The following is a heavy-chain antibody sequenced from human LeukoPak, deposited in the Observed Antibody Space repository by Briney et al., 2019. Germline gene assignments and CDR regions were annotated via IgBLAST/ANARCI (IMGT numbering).Heavy chain of an antibody. CDR3: AKAPQSGSSSGYLTPFDY. V-gene: IGHV3-23*01. CDR1: GFTFSSFA. J-gene: IGHJ4*02. CDR2: ITSGAST. Sequence: GGSLRLSCAASGFTFSSFAMSWVRQAPGKGLEWVSTITSGASTYYTDSVNGRFTISRDNSKNTLYLQMNSLRAEDTAVYYCAKAPQSGSSSGYLTPFDYWGQGTLVTVSS. D-gene: IGHD3-22*01.